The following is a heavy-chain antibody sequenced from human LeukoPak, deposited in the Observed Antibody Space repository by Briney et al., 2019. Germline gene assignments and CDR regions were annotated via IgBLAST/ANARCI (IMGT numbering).Heavy chain of an antibody. V-gene: IGHV3-23*01. CDR2: ISGSGGST. CDR3: AKDPYGPTTSDFDY. D-gene: IGHD1-14*01. Sequence: GGSLRLSCAVSGFTFSSYAMSWVRQAPGKGLEWVSAISGSGGSTYYADSVKGRFTISRDNSKNTLYLQMNSLRAEDTAVYYCAKDPYGPTTSDFDYWGQGTLVTVSS. J-gene: IGHJ4*02. CDR1: GFTFSSYA.